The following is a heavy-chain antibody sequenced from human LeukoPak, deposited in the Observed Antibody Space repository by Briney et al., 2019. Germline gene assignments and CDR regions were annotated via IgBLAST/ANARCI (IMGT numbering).Heavy chain of an antibody. Sequence: GGSLRLSCAASGFTFSSYAMSWVSQAPGKWLEWVSAISGSGGSTYYADSVKGRFTISRDSSKNTLYLQMNSLRADDTAVYYCAKDSYSIAAAHSYWGQGTLFTVSS. CDR2: ISGSGGST. D-gene: IGHD6-13*01. J-gene: IGHJ4*02. V-gene: IGHV3-23*01. CDR3: AKDSYSIAAAHSY. CDR1: GFTFSSYA.